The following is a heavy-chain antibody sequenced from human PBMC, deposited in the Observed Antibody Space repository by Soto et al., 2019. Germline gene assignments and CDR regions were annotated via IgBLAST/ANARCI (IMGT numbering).Heavy chain of an antibody. CDR3: ARDMVRGVIPPYYYYGMDV. CDR1: GGSISSGGYY. Sequence: TVSLTCTVSGGSISSGGYYWSWIRQHPGKGLEWIGYIYYSGSTYYNPSLKSRVTISVDTSKNQFSLKLSSVTAADTAVYYCARDMVRGVIPPYYYYGMDVWGQGTTVTVSS. V-gene: IGHV4-31*03. CDR2: IYYSGST. J-gene: IGHJ6*02. D-gene: IGHD3-10*01.